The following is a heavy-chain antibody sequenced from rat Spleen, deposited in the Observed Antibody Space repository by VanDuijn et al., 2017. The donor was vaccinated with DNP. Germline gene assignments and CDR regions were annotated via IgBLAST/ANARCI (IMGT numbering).Heavy chain of an antibody. V-gene: IGHV1-43*01. CDR2: IYTGSGGT. D-gene: IGHD4-3*01. J-gene: IGHJ3*01. CDR3: ARSWVGVRGICFAN. CDR1: GYTFNSYY. Sequence: QVQLQQSGAELAKPGSSVKISCRASGYTFNSYYIGWIKQTTGQGLEYIGYIYTGSGGTNYNEKFRGKATLTVDKSSSTAFMQLSSLTPDDSAVYYCARSWVGVRGICFANWGQGTLVTVSS.